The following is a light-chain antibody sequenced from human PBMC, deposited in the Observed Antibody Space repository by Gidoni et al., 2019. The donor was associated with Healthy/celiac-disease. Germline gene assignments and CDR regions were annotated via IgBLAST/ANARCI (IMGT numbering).Light chain of an antibody. J-gene: IGKJ4*01. V-gene: IGKV3-15*01. Sequence: EIVMTQSPATLSVSPGERATLSCRASQSVSSNLAWYQQKPGQAPRLLIYGASTRATGIPARFGGSGSGTEFTLTISSLQSEDFAVYYCQQYNNWPPLXFXGGTKVEIK. CDR1: QSVSSN. CDR2: GAS. CDR3: QQYNNWPPLX.